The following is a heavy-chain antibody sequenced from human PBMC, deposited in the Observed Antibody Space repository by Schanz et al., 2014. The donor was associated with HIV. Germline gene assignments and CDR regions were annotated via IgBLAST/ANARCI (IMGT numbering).Heavy chain of an antibody. CDR1: GFTFSSYS. V-gene: IGHV3-48*01. CDR2: ISSSSSTI. CDR3: AKVPVAHYYYGMDV. J-gene: IGHJ6*02. Sequence: EVQLVESGGGLVQPGGSLRLSCAASGFTFSSYSMNWVRQAPGKGLEWVSYISSSSSTIYYADSVKGRFTISRDNSKSTLFLQMNSLRAEDTAVYYCAKVPVAHYYYGMDVWGQGTTVTVSS.